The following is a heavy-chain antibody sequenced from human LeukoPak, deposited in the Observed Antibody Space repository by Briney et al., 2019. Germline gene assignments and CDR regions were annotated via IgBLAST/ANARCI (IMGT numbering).Heavy chain of an antibody. V-gene: IGHV6-1*01. CDR1: GDSVSSNSAA. D-gene: IGHD6-19*01. CDR2: TYYRSKWYN. CDR3: AVTGGWGDAFDI. Sequence: SQTLSLTCAISGDSVSSNSAAWNWVRQSPSRGLEWLGRTYYRSKWYNDYAVSVRSRITINPDTSKNQFSLQLNSVTPEDTAVYYCAVTGGWGDAFDIWGQGTMVTVSS. J-gene: IGHJ3*02.